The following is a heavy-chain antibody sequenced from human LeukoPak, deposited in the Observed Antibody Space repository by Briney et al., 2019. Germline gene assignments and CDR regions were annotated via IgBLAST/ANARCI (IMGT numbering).Heavy chain of an antibody. CDR1: GDSISGFY. Sequence: SETLSLTCTVSGDSISGFYWSWIRQPAGKGLQWIGRISTSGSTNYNPPLKSRVTMPVDRSTNEFSLTVRSVTAADTALYYCARGLPSYGDYVDYYFYMDVWGKGTTVTVSS. V-gene: IGHV4-4*07. CDR2: ISTSGST. J-gene: IGHJ6*03. D-gene: IGHD4-17*01. CDR3: ARGLPSYGDYVDYYFYMDV.